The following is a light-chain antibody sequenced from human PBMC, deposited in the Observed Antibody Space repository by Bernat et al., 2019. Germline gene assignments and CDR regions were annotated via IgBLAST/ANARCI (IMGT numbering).Light chain of an antibody. CDR1: SSDIGNTNY. V-gene: IGLV2-14*03. J-gene: IGLJ3*02. Sequence: QSALTQPASVSGSPGQSITLSCTGTSSDIGNTNYISWYQQQPGKAPKLIIYDVTDRPSGVSNRFSGSKSGNTATLTIFGLQPEDEPHYYCASYTTTNTLVFGGGTKLTVL. CDR2: DVT. CDR3: ASYTTTNTLV.